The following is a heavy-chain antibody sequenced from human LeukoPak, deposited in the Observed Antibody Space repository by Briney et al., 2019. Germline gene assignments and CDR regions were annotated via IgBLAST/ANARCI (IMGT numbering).Heavy chain of an antibody. CDR1: GVSISSNY. V-gene: IGHV4-59*01. CDR3: ARVKGSGYYYVFDY. Sequence: SETLSLTCTVSGVSISSNYWSWIRQSPGKGLEWIGYIHYSGSTSYNPSLKSRVTISVDTSKNQFSLKLSSVTAADTAVYYCARVKGSGYYYVFDYWSQGTLVTVSS. J-gene: IGHJ4*02. D-gene: IGHD3-22*01. CDR2: IHYSGST.